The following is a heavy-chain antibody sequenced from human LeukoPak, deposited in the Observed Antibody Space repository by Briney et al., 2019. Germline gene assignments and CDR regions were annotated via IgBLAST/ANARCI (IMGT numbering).Heavy chain of an antibody. J-gene: IGHJ4*02. CDR1: GGSIRSYY. V-gene: IGHV4-59*08. CDR2: IYYSGST. Sequence: AETLSLTCTVSGGSIRSYYGSGIRQPPGKGGEGIGYIYYSGSTNYNPSLKSRVTIPVDTSKNQFSLKLSSVTAADTAVYYCARLDGPDSNGWYRGSYWGQGTLVTVSS. D-gene: IGHD6-19*01. CDR3: ARLDGPDSNGWYRGSY.